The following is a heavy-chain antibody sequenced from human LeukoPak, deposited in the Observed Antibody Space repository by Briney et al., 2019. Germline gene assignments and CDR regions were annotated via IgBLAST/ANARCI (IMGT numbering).Heavy chain of an antibody. D-gene: IGHD6-13*01. V-gene: IGHV3-23*01. CDR1: GFTFSSYA. J-gene: IGHJ4*02. CDR2: ISGSGGST. Sequence: GGSLRLSCAASGFTFSSYAMSWVRQAPGKGLEWVSAISGSGGSTYYADSVKGRFTISRDNPKNTLYLQMNSLRAEDTAVYYCAKGHRTDIAAAGTQGYWGQGTLVTVSS. CDR3: AKGHRTDIAAAGTQGY.